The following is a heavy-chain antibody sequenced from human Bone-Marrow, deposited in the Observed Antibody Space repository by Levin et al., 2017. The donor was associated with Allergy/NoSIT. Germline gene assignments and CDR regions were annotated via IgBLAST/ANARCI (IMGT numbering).Heavy chain of an antibody. D-gene: IGHD3-10*01. CDR2: VYSSGTT. CDR3: ARQTNYYDSGRGSMDV. J-gene: IGHJ6*02. CDR1: GGSINSRSDY. V-gene: IGHV4-39*01. Sequence: SETLSLTCTVSGGSINSRSDYWAWIRQPPGKGLEWIGTVYSSGTTFYNPSLTSRVTISVDTSKSQISLTLRSVTAADAAVYYCARQTNYYDSGRGSMDVWGRGTTVAVSS.